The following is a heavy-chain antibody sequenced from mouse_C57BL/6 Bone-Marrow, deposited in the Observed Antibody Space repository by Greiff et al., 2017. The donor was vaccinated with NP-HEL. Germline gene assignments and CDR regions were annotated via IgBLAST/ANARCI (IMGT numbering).Heavy chain of an antibody. Sequence: EVQVVESGGDLVKPGGSLKLSCAASGFPFSSYGMSWVRQTPDKRLEWVATISSCGSYTYYPDSVKGRFTISRDNAKNNLYLQMSSLKSEDTAMYYCASPYDYDVAWFAYWGQGTLVTVSA. CDR2: ISSCGSYT. CDR3: ASPYDYDVAWFAY. V-gene: IGHV5-6*01. D-gene: IGHD2-4*01. CDR1: GFPFSSYG. J-gene: IGHJ3*01.